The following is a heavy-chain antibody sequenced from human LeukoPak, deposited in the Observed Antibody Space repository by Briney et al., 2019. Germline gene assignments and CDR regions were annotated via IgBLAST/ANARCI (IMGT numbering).Heavy chain of an antibody. D-gene: IGHD2-21*02. CDR2: IYFSGTN. V-gene: IGHV4-39*01. CDR3: ARQRWVTGPADY. J-gene: IGHJ4*02. CDR1: GGSISSSSYY. Sequence: SETLSLTCTVSGGSISSSSYYWGWIRQPPGKGLEWIGSIYFSGTNYYNPSLKSRITISVDTSNNQFSLKLSSVTAADTAVYYCARQRWVTGPADYWGQGTLVTVSS.